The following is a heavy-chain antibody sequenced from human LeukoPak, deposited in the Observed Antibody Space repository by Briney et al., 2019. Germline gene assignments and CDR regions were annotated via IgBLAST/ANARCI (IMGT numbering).Heavy chain of an antibody. D-gene: IGHD4/OR15-4a*01. CDR2: IFPRDSDT. CDR3: ARFIYGAVDY. Sequence: GESLKISCKGSGYDFANYWIGWVRQMPGKGLEWLGIIFPRDSDTRYSPSFQGQVTISADKSINTAFLQWHSLSASDTAMYYCARFIYGAVDYWGQGTLVTVSS. V-gene: IGHV5-51*01. CDR1: GYDFANYW. J-gene: IGHJ4*02.